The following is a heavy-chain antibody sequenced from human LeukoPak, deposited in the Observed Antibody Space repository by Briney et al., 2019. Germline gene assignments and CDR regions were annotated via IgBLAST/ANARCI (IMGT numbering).Heavy chain of an antibody. J-gene: IGHJ3*02. CDR2: ISWNSGSI. CDR1: GFTFDDYA. V-gene: IGHV3-9*03. CDR3: AKALQPLMTVWSGDAFDI. Sequence: GGSLRLSCAASGFTFDDYAMHWVRQAPGKGLEWVSGISWNSGSIGYADSVKGRFTISRDNAKNSLYLQMNSLRAEDMALYYCAKALQPLMTVWSGDAFDIWGQGTMVTVSS. D-gene: IGHD1-1*01.